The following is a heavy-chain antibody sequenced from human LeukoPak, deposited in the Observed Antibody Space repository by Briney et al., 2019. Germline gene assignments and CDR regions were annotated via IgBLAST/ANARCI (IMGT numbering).Heavy chain of an antibody. Sequence: PGGSLRLSCAASVFTFSSYWISSVRQAPGKGLECVTNIKQDGSEKYYVDSVKGRFTISRDNAKNSPYLQMNSLRAEDTAVYYCARTWELRMYYFDYWGQGTLVTVSS. CDR3: ARTWELRMYYFDY. CDR2: IKQDGSEK. D-gene: IGHD1-26*01. V-gene: IGHV3-7*01. J-gene: IGHJ4*02. CDR1: VFTFSSYW.